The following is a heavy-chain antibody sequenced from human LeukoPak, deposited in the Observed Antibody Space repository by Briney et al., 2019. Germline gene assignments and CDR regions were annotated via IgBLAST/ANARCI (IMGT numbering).Heavy chain of an antibody. CDR1: GFTFSIYE. J-gene: IGHJ4*02. Sequence: GGSLRLSCAASGFTFSIYEMNWVRQAPGKGLEWVSYISSSSSTIYYADSVKGRFTISRDNAKNSLYLQMNSLRAEDTAVYYCARVLHKRNYDSSVYYGYWGQGTLVTVSS. D-gene: IGHD3-22*01. V-gene: IGHV3-48*03. CDR3: ARVLHKRNYDSSVYYGY. CDR2: ISSSSSTI.